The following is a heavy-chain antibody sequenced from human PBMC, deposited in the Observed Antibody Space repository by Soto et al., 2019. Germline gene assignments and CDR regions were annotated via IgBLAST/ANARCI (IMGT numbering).Heavy chain of an antibody. CDR1: GYTFTGYY. Sequence: ASVKVSCKASGYTFTGYYMHWVRQAPGQGLEWMGWINPNSGGTNYAQKFQGWVTMTRDTSISTAYMELSRLRSDDTAVYYCARGLEGIAVAGAYDAFDIWGQGTTVTVSS. CDR3: ARGLEGIAVAGAYDAFDI. J-gene: IGHJ3*02. CDR2: INPNSGGT. V-gene: IGHV1-2*04. D-gene: IGHD6-19*01.